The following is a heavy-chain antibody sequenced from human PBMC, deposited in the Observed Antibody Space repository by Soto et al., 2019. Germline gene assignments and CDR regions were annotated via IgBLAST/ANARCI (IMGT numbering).Heavy chain of an antibody. J-gene: IGHJ2*01. CDR1: GFSLSTTGVG. Sequence: QITLKESGPTLVKTTQTLTLTCTFSGFSLSTTGVGVGWIRQPPGKALEWLALIYWDDDKRYSPSLKRRLTNTKETSKNQLVLTMTNMVPVDTATYYCVNRPPSTCYFDLWGRGTLVTVS. CDR2: IYWDDDK. CDR3: VNRPPSTCYFDL. V-gene: IGHV2-5*02. D-gene: IGHD1-1*01.